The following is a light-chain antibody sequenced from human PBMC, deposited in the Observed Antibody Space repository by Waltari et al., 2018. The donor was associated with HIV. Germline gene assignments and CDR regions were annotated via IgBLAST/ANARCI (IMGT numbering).Light chain of an antibody. CDR2: DAS. Sequence: EVVLTQAPSTLSVSLGEGASLSCRASQNITNKLGWYQQKAGQAPRLLIYDASRRATAIPDRFSGSGSGTEFNLTISRLVFEDVAVYVCQQYEYWPETFGQGTKVEIK. CDR1: QNITNK. V-gene: IGKV3D-15*01. CDR3: QQYEYWPET. J-gene: IGKJ1*01.